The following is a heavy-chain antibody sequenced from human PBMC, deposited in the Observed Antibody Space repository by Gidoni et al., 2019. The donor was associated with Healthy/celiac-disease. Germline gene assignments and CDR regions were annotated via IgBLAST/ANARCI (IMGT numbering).Heavy chain of an antibody. CDR1: GGSISSYY. Sequence: QVQLQESGPGLVKPSETLSLTCTVSGGSISSYYWSWIRQPPGKGLEWIGYIYYSGSTNYNPSLKSRVTISVDTSKNQFSLKLSSVTAADTAVYYCAASGWYEIYFDYWGQGTLVTVSS. CDR2: IYYSGST. D-gene: IGHD6-19*01. V-gene: IGHV4-59*01. CDR3: AASGWYEIYFDY. J-gene: IGHJ4*02.